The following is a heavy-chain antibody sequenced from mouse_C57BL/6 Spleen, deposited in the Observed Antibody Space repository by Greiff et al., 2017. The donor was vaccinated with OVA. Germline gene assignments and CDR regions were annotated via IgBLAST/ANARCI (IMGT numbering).Heavy chain of an antibody. V-gene: IGHV1-69*01. J-gene: IGHJ3*01. CDR3: ARTAQAAPFAY. D-gene: IGHD3-2*02. Sequence: QVQLKQPGAELVMPGASVKLSCKASGYTFTSYWMHWVKQRPGQGLEWIGEIDPSDSYTNYNQKFKGKSTLTVDKSSSTAYMQLSSLTSEDSAVYYCARTAQAAPFAYWGQGTLVTVSA. CDR1: GYTFTSYW. CDR2: IDPSDSYT.